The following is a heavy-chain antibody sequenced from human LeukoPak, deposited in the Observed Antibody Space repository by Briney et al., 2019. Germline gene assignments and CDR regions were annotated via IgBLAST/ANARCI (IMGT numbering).Heavy chain of an antibody. V-gene: IGHV3-11*03. CDR3: ARSRGAGHAAYFDY. CDR2: ISNSGSYK. J-gene: IGHJ4*02. Sequence: GGALRLSCAASGFTFSDEYMSWIRQAPGKGLEWVSYISNSGSYKNYADFVKGRFTISRDNAKNSLYLQMSSLRAEDTAVYYCARSRGAGHAAYFDYWGQGTLITVSS. CDR1: GFTFSDEY. D-gene: IGHD6-19*01.